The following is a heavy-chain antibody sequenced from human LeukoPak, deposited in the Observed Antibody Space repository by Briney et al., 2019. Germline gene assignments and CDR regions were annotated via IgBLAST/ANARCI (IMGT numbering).Heavy chain of an antibody. V-gene: IGHV3-21*01. CDR1: GFIFSSYS. CDR2: ISSSSSYI. D-gene: IGHD3-10*01. CDR3: ARGRGSGSGYADAFDI. Sequence: GGSLRLSCAASGFIFSSYSMNWVRQAPGKGLEWVSSISSSSSYIYYADSVKGRFTISRDNAKNSLYLQMNSLRAGDTAVYYCARGRGSGSGYADAFDIWGQGTMVTVSS. J-gene: IGHJ3*02.